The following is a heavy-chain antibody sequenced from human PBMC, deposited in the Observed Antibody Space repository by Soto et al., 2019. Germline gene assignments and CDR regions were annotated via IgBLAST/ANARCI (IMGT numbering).Heavy chain of an antibody. Sequence: PGGSLRLSCAASGFTFSDYYMSWIRQGPGKGLEWVSYISSSSSYTNYADSVKGRFTISRDNAKNSLYLQMNSLRAEDTAVYYCARDLGSAGAGLNWFDPWGQGTLVTVSS. J-gene: IGHJ5*02. D-gene: IGHD6-13*01. CDR2: ISSSSSYT. V-gene: IGHV3-11*06. CDR1: GFTFSDYY. CDR3: ARDLGSAGAGLNWFDP.